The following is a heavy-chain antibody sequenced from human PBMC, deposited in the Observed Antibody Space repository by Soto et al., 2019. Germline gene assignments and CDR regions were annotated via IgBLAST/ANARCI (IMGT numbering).Heavy chain of an antibody. V-gene: IGHV3-23*01. Sequence: SLRLSCAASGFTFNSYAMNWVRQAPGKGLAWVSAIGTDGNTYYANSVKGRFTISSDNSRTTLYLQMNSLRVEDTALYYCVRKYPGTRPFDYWGQGPLVTVSS. CDR3: VRKYPGTRPFDY. CDR1: GFTFNSYA. CDR2: IGTDGNT. D-gene: IGHD2-2*01. J-gene: IGHJ4*01.